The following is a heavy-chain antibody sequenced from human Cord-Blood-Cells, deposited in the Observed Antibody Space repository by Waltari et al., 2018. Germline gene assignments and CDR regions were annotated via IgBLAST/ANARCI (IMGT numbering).Heavy chain of an antibody. V-gene: IGHV3-7*05. CDR3: ARGAGDFPYYFDY. CDR1: GFTFSSYL. D-gene: IGHD7-27*01. CDR2: IKKDGSEK. Sequence: EVQLVESGGGLVQPGGSLRLSCAASGFTFSSYLLRWVRPAPGKGVEWVANIKKDGSEKYYVDSVKGRFTISRDNAKNSLYLQMNSLRAEDTAVYYCARGAGDFPYYFDYWGQGTLVTVSS. J-gene: IGHJ4*02.